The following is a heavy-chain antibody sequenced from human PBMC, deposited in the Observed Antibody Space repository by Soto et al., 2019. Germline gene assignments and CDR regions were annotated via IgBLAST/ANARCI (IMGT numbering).Heavy chain of an antibody. CDR1: GFTFSNYA. V-gene: IGHV3-23*01. D-gene: IGHD2-2*01. CDR3: ARDIDDSPEYQLPFDY. Sequence: GGSLRLSCAASGFTFSNYAMTWVRQAPGKGLEWVSAICGRGVRTYYADSVKGRFTISRDNSKNTLYLQMNSLRAEDTAVYYCARDIDDSPEYQLPFDYWGQGTLVTVSS. J-gene: IGHJ4*02. CDR2: ICGRGVRT.